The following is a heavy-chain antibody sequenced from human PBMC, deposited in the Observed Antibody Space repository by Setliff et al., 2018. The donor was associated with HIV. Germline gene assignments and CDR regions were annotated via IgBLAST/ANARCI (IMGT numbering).Heavy chain of an antibody. CDR2: INPSGGST. J-gene: IGHJ3*02. V-gene: IGHV1-46*01. D-gene: IGHD6-13*01. CDR3: ARDQTGVAAAAFGGGSAWSDEGFDI. CDR1: GYTITSFY. Sequence: ASVKVSCKASGYTITSFYMHWVRQAPGQGLEWMGIINPSGGSTSYAQKFQGRVTFTADESTSTAYMELSSLSSEDTAVYYCARDQTGVAAAAFGGGSAWSDEGFDIWGQGTMVTVSS.